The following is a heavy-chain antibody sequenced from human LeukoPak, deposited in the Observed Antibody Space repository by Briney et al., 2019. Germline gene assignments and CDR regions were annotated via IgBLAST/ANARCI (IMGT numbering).Heavy chain of an antibody. J-gene: IGHJ4*02. CDR1: GFTFSSYA. Sequence: GGSLRLSCAASGFTFSSYAMSWVRQAPGRGLEWVSAISGSGGSTYYADSVKGRFTISRDNSKNTLYLQMTDDTAWSTAVKYRARDGVAVARGSFDHWGQGPLVTVSS. CDR3: ARDGVAVARGSFDH. D-gene: IGHD6-19*01. CDR2: ISGSGGST. V-gene: IGHV3-23*01.